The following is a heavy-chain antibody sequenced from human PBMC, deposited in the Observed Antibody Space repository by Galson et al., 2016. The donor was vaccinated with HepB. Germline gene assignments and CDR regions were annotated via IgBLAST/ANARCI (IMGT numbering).Heavy chain of an antibody. CDR1: GFTFSTYA. CDR2: ISSSISTI. Sequence: SLRLSCAASGFTFSTYAMSWVRQAPGEGLQWISYISSSISTIYYADSVKGRFTISRDNAQNSVYLQMNSLRDDDTGVYYCARELVRSAFDLWGQGTLVTVSS. J-gene: IGHJ3*01. D-gene: IGHD6-6*01. V-gene: IGHV3-48*02. CDR3: ARELVRSAFDL.